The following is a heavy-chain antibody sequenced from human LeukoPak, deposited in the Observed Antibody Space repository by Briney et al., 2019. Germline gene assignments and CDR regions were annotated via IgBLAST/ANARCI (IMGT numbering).Heavy chain of an antibody. CDR1: GFSVTTNY. Sequence: GGSLRLTCAASGFSVTTNYVSWVRQAPGKGLEWVALIYTSGSTFYAASVMGRFTVSRDNSKNTLYLQMNSLRAEDSAAYYCARDRAGTQSWVEFDLWGQGTLVTVSS. J-gene: IGHJ5*02. V-gene: IGHV3-66*03. D-gene: IGHD3-10*01. CDR2: IYTSGST. CDR3: ARDRAGTQSWVEFDL.